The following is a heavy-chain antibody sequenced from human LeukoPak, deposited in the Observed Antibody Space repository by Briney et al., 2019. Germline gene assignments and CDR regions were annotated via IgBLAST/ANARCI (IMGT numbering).Heavy chain of an antibody. J-gene: IGHJ4*02. CDR2: ISYDGSNK. CDR3: GRDGQGSTPLDY. CDR1: GFTFSSYG. Sequence: TGGSLRLSCAVSGFTFSSYGMHWVRQAPGKGLEWVAVISYDGSNKYYADSVKGRFTISRDNSKNTLYLQMNSLRAEDTAVYYCGRDGQGSTPLDYWGQGTLVTVSS. V-gene: IGHV3-30*03. D-gene: IGHD1-26*01.